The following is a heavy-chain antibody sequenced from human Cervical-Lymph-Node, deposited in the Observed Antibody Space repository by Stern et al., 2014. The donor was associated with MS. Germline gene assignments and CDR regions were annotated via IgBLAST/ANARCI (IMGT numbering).Heavy chain of an antibody. CDR2: ISYDGSNK. D-gene: IGHD6-19*01. CDR3: ARGSPGIAVAGTEIDY. Sequence: MQLVESGGGVVQPGRSLRLSCAASGFTFSSYAMHWVRPAPGKGLEWVAVISYDGSNKYYADSVKGRFTISRDNSKNTLYLQMNSLRAEDTAVYYCARGSPGIAVAGTEIDYWGQGTLVTVSS. CDR1: GFTFSSYA. J-gene: IGHJ4*02. V-gene: IGHV3-30-3*01.